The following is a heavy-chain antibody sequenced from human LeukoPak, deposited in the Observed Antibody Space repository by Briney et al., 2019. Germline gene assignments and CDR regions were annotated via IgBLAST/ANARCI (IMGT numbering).Heavy chain of an antibody. D-gene: IGHD2-21*02. J-gene: IGHJ3*02. CDR2: INSDGSST. CDR3: SRGVRVTPSTDRGWYAFDI. V-gene: IGHV3-74*01. Sequence: HPGGSLRLSCVVSGFTFSSYWMYWVRQAPGKGLVWVSRINSDGSSTNCADSVKGRFTISRDNVKNTLYLQMNSLRAEDTAVYYCSRGVRVTPSTDRGWYAFDIWGQGTMVTVSS. CDR1: GFTFSSYW.